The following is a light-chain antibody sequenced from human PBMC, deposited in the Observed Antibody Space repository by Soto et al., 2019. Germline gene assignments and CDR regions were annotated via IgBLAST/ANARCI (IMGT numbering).Light chain of an antibody. J-gene: IGKJ5*01. CDR1: QDISNY. CDR2: DAS. Sequence: DIQITQSPSSQSASVGDRVTIPCQASQDISNYLNWYQQKPGKAPKLLIYDASNLETGVPSRFSGSGSRTDFTFTISSLQPEDIATYYCQQYDNLPITFGQGTRLEIK. CDR3: QQYDNLPIT. V-gene: IGKV1-33*01.